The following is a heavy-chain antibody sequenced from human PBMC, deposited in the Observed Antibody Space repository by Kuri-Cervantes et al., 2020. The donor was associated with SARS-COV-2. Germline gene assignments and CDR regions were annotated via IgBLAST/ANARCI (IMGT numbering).Heavy chain of an antibody. CDR2: IRGKANNYAT. V-gene: IGHV3-73*01. CDR3: TTLIDY. Sequence: GGSLRLSCEVSGFLLSASAIHWVRQASGKGLEWVGRIRGKANNYATAYAASVKGGFSISRNDSKNMAYLQMDSLKTEDTAVYYCTTLIDYWGQGALVTVSS. CDR1: GFLLSASA. J-gene: IGHJ4*02.